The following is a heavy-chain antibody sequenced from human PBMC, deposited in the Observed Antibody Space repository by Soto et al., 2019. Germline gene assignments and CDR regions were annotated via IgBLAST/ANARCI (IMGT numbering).Heavy chain of an antibody. CDR2: IWYDASNK. V-gene: IGHV3-33*01. CDR3: ARDGADYLQLKYYFDY. J-gene: IGHJ4*02. Sequence: QVQLVESGGGVVRPGRSLRLSCAASGFTFSSYGMHWVRQAPGKGLEWVALIWYDASNKYYAASVKGRFTISRDNSKNTLYLQMNSLRAEDTAVYYCARDGADYLQLKYYFDYWGQPTLVTVSS. CDR1: GFTFSSYG. D-gene: IGHD4-17*01.